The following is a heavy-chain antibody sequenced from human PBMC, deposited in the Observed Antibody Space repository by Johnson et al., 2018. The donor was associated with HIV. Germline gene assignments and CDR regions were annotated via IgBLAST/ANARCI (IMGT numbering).Heavy chain of an antibody. Sequence: QVQLVESGGGLVKPGGSLRLSCVASGFTFSDYYMTWIRQAPGKGLEWLSYISSGGTTIYYSDSVKGRFTISRDNSKNTLYLQMNSLRAGDTAVYYCAKERGYSYGRGAFDIWGQGTMVTVSS. D-gene: IGHD5-18*01. J-gene: IGHJ3*02. V-gene: IGHV3-11*01. CDR2: ISSGGTTI. CDR3: AKERGYSYGRGAFDI. CDR1: GFTFSDYY.